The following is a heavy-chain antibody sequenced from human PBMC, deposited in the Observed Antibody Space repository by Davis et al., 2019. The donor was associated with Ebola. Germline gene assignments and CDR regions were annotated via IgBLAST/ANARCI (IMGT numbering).Heavy chain of an antibody. CDR3: ARGYGIAVAGTNWFDP. CDR2: TYYRSKWYN. D-gene: IGHD6-19*01. CDR1: GDSVSSNSAA. Sequence: SQTLSLTCAISGDSVSSNSAAWTWIRQSPSRGLEWLGRTYYRSKWYNDYAVSVKSRITINPDTSKNQFSLQLNSVTPEDTAVYYCARGYGIAVAGTNWFDPWGQGTLVTVSS. V-gene: IGHV6-1*01. J-gene: IGHJ5*02.